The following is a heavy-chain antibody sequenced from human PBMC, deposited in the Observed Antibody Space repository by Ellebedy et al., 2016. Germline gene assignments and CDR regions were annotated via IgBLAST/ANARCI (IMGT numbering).Heavy chain of an antibody. V-gene: IGHV4-39*07. CDR3: ARGSTSKFWFDP. CDR1: GGSISSSSYY. CDR2: IYYSGST. J-gene: IGHJ5*02. D-gene: IGHD1-26*01. Sequence: SETLSLXXTVSGGSISSSSYYWGWIRQPPGKGLEWIGSIYYSGSTYYNPSLKSRVTISVDTSKNQFSLKLSSVTAADTAVYYCARGSTSKFWFDPWGQGTLVTVSS.